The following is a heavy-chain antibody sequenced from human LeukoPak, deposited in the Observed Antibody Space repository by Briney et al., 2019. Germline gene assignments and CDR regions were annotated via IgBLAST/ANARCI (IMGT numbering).Heavy chain of an antibody. CDR1: GYTFTSYG. V-gene: IGHV1-18*01. D-gene: IGHD3-10*01. Sequence: ASVKVSCKASGYTFTSYGISWVRQAPGQGLEWMGWISAYNGNTNYAQKLQGRVTMTTDTSTSTAYMELRSLRSDDTAVYYCARTRAYYYGSGNPGERGDYWGQGTLVTVSS. J-gene: IGHJ4*02. CDR3: ARTRAYYYGSGNPGERGDY. CDR2: ISAYNGNT.